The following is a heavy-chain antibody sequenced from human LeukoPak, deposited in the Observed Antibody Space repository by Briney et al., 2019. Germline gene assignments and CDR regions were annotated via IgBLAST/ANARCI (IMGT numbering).Heavy chain of an antibody. CDR1: GYTFTSYG. CDR2: ISGYNGDT. D-gene: IGHD2-15*01. J-gene: IGHJ4*02. Sequence: GASVKVSSKASGYTFTSYGISWVRQAPGQGLEWMGWISGYNGDTNYAQNLQGRVTMTADTSTSTAYMELRNLRYDDTAVYYCAKDIHPGLGSGASCCFDYWGQGTLVTVSS. V-gene: IGHV1-18*01. CDR3: AKDIHPGLGSGASCCFDY.